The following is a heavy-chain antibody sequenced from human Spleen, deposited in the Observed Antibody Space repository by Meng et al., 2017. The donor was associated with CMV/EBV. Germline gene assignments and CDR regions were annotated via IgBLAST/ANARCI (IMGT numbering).Heavy chain of an antibody. Sequence: SVKVSCKASGGTFDDYSFSWVRQAPGQGLEWMGRAIPIIATSNYAQTFQDRITITADIPTTTVYMELTSLRSEDTAVYYCARSQLSGSYIYFEDRGPGTLVTVSS. CDR2: AIPIIATS. J-gene: IGHJ4*02. CDR3: ARSQLSGSYIYFED. D-gene: IGHD1-26*01. V-gene: IGHV1-69*08. CDR1: GGTFDDYS.